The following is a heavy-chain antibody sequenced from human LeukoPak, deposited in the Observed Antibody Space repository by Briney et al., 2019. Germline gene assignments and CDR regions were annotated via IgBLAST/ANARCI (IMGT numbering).Heavy chain of an antibody. Sequence: GGSLRLSCAASGFTFRSYWMHWVRHAPGKGLVWVSRINSDGSSTSYADSVKGRFTNSRDKTKNTLYLPMNSLRGDDTAVYYCVRVEEAAPPTKPDHCGRGTLVTVSS. D-gene: IGHD6-13*01. CDR1: GFTFRSYW. CDR3: VRVEEAAPPTKPDH. J-gene: IGHJ4*02. CDR2: INSDGSST. V-gene: IGHV3-74*01.